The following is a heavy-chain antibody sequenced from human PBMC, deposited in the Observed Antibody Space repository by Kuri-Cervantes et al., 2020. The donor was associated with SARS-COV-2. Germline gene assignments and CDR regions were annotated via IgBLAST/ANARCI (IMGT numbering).Heavy chain of an antibody. Sequence: ASVKVSCKASGYTFTTHGISWVRQAPGQGLEWMGWINPYSGYTNYAQRFQDRVTLTTDTTTSTAYMELRGLTSDDTAVYYCAREGTSGPYFDFWGQGTLVTVSS. V-gene: IGHV1-18*04. CDR2: INPYSGYT. D-gene: IGHD1-1*01. CDR1: GYTFTTHG. CDR3: AREGTSGPYFDF. J-gene: IGHJ4*02.